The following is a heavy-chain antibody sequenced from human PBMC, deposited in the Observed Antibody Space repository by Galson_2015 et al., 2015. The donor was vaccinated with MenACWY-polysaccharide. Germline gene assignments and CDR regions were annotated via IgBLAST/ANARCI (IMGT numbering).Heavy chain of an antibody. CDR2: INSDGSST. D-gene: IGHD3-16*01. CDR3: ARLWGSAEKFDY. J-gene: IGHJ4*02. CDR1: GFTFSTYW. Sequence: SLRLSCAASGFTFSTYWMHWVRHAPGKGLVWVSRINSDGSSTNYADSVQGRFTISRDNAKNTLYLQMSSLRVEDTAVYYCARLWGSAEKFDYWGQGTLVTVSS. V-gene: IGHV3-74*01.